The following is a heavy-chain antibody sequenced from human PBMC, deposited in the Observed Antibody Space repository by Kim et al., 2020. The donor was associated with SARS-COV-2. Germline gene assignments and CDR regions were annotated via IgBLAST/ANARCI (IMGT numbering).Heavy chain of an antibody. J-gene: IGHJ4*02. CDR1: GFTFNNYD. D-gene: IGHD3-10*01. Sequence: GGSLRLSCAASGFTFNNYDIHWVRQAPGKGPEWVAVLSYDGINKWYADSVKGRFSGSRDSSKSTAYLQMSSLRPEDTAVYYCAKGAYYGSTSEGYWGQGT. CDR3: AKGAYYGSTSEGY. CDR2: LSYDGINK. V-gene: IGHV3-30*18.